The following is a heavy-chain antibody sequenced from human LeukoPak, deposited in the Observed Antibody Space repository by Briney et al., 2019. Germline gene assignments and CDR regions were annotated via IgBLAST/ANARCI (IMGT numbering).Heavy chain of an antibody. CDR2: IRGGGTSE. J-gene: IGHJ3*02. V-gene: IGHV3-23*01. D-gene: IGHD4-17*01. Sequence: QSGGSLRLSCTASGFTFSAYAMMWVRQAPGKGPEWVSAIRGGGTSEFYADSVKGRFRISRDNYKDTLFLKMKSLRAEDTAVYYCARDPNGDYIGAFDMWGPGTMVTVSS. CDR1: GFTFSAYA. CDR3: ARDPNGDYIGAFDM.